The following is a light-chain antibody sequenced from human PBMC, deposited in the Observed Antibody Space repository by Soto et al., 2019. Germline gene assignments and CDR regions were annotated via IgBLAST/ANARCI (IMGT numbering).Light chain of an antibody. J-gene: IGLJ1*01. V-gene: IGLV1-40*01. CDR3: QSYDGSLSALYV. CDR2: RNN. Sequence: QXVLTQPPSVSGAPVQRVTISCTGSSSNIGAGYEVHWYQQLPGTAPKLLIYRNNNRPSGVPDRFSGSKSGTSASLAITGLQAEDEADYYCQSYDGSLSALYVFGTGTKVTV. CDR1: SSNIGAGYE.